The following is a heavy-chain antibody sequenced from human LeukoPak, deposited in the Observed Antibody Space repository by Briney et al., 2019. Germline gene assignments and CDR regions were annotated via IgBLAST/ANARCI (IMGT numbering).Heavy chain of an antibody. CDR3: ARGRLGDY. CDR2: IKQDGSEK. CDR1: GFSFSDYW. J-gene: IGHJ4*02. Sequence: GGSLRLSCAASGFSFSDYWMSWVRQAPGKGLEWVANIKQDGSEKYYVDSVKGRFTISRDNAKNSLYLQMNSLRAEDTAVYFCARGRLGDYWGQGTLVTVSS. V-gene: IGHV3-7*01.